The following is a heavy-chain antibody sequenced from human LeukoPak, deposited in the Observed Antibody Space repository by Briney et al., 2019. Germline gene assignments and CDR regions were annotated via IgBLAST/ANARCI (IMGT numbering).Heavy chain of an antibody. J-gene: IGHJ5*02. CDR2: IRYDGSNK. V-gene: IGHV3-30*02. CDR1: GFTFSSYG. Sequence: GGSMRLSCAASGFTFSSYGMHWVRQAPGKGLEWVAFIRYDGSNKYYADSVKGRFTISRDNSKNTLYLQMNSLRAEDTAVYYCAKDLVATFPNWFDPWGQGTLVTVSS. CDR3: AKDLVATFPNWFDP. D-gene: IGHD5-12*01.